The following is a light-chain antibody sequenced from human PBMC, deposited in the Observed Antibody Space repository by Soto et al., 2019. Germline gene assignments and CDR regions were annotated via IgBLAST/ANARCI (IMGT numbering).Light chain of an antibody. CDR1: QSVNSKY. Sequence: ENVLTQSPGTLSLSPGERVTLSCRASQSVNSKYLAWYQQKPGQAPSLLIYGTSSRATGIPDRFSASGSGTDFTLTISRLEPEDFAVYYCQQYDNSHLTFGGGTKVEIK. V-gene: IGKV3-20*01. CDR3: QQYDNSHLT. J-gene: IGKJ4*01. CDR2: GTS.